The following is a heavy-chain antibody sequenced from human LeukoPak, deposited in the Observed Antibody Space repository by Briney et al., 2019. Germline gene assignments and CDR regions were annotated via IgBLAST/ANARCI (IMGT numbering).Heavy chain of an antibody. Sequence: PGGSLTLSCAASGFTFSSYTMNWVRQAPGKGLEWASSISSSGSYIYYADSVKGRFTISRDNAKNSLFLHMNSLRAEDTAVYYCARDASGDFFDYWGQGTLVTVSS. CDR2: ISSSGSYI. CDR3: ARDASGDFFDY. CDR1: GFTFSSYT. D-gene: IGHD3-10*01. J-gene: IGHJ4*02. V-gene: IGHV3-21*01.